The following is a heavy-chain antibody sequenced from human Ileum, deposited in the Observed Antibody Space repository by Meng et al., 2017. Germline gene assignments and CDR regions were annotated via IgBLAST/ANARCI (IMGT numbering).Heavy chain of an antibody. J-gene: IGHJ4*02. D-gene: IGHD3-16*01. V-gene: IGHV4-34*01. CDR2: IYYSGGT. CDR3: ARHLGRSFDY. CDR1: VGSFSGYY. Sequence: VPLIHWGAGLLEPSQSLSLTCAFYVGSFSGYYWSWFRQHPGKGMEWIGEIYYSGGTKYNPSLKSRVTISGDTSKNQFSLKLTSVTAADTAVYYCARHLGRSFDYWGQGTLVTVSS.